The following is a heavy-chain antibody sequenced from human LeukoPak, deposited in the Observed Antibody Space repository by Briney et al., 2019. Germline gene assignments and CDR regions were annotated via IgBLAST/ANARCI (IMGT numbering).Heavy chain of an antibody. Sequence: PGGSLRLSCAASGFTFSDYYMSWIRQAPGKGLEWVSYISSSGSTIYYADSVKGRFTISRDNAKNSLYLQMNSLRAEDTAVYYCARVNSVDFDWLIYFDYWGQGTVVTVSS. J-gene: IGHJ4*02. V-gene: IGHV3-11*01. D-gene: IGHD3-9*01. CDR3: ARVNSVDFDWLIYFDY. CDR1: GFTFSDYY. CDR2: ISSSGSTI.